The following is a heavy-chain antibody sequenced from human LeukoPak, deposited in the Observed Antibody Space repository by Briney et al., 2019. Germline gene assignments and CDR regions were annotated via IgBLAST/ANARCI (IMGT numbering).Heavy chain of an antibody. J-gene: IGHJ4*02. CDR3: ARDSSRSVLLWFGELL. CDR2: IYNDGNNR. Sequence: PGGSLRLSCAASGFTFSDYGMHWVRRAPGKGLEWVAVIYNDGNNRYYADSVKGRFTVSRDNSKSMLYLELNSLRAEDTAVYYCARDSSRSVLLWFGELLWGQGTLVTVSS. D-gene: IGHD3-10*01. CDR1: GFTFSDYG. V-gene: IGHV3-33*01.